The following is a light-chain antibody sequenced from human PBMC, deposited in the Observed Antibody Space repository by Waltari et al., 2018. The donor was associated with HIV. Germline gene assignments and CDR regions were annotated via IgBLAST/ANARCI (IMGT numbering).Light chain of an antibody. J-gene: IGLJ7*01. CDR2: EAN. CDR3: YSTDDSGNPLAV. Sequence: SYELTQPPSVSVSPGQTARITCSGDALPRKYAFWYQQTSGQAPVLVIYEANRRPSGIPERFSGSSSGTIATLTISGAQVEDEGDYYCYSTDDSGNPLAVFGGGTQLTVL. CDR1: ALPRKY. V-gene: IGLV3-10*01.